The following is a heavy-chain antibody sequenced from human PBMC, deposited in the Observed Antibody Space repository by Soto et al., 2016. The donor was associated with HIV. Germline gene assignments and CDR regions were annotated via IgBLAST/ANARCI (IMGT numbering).Heavy chain of an antibody. D-gene: IGHD2-21*01. V-gene: IGHV1-2*02. Sequence: QVQLVQSGAEVKKPGASVKVSCKASGYVFTGFYIHWVRQAPGQGLEWMGWINPDSGDTRYAQKFQGRVIMTRDTSINTAYMELTRLRSDDTAVYYCARDSSTVIRGYWGQGSLVIVSS. CDR1: GYVFTGFY. CDR2: INPDSGDT. J-gene: IGHJ4*02. CDR3: ARDSSTVIRGY.